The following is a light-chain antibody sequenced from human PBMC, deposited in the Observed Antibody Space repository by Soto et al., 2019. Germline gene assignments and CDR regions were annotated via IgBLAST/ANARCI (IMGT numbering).Light chain of an antibody. CDR2: KSS. CDR3: QQYNSYSET. V-gene: IGKV1-5*03. J-gene: IGKJ1*01. CDR1: QSISAW. Sequence: DIQMTQSPSTLSASVGDRVTLTCRASQSISAWLAWYQQKPGKLPKLLIYKSSSLESGVPSRFSGSGSGTEFTLTISSLQPDDFETYYCQQYNSYSETFGQGTKVEV.